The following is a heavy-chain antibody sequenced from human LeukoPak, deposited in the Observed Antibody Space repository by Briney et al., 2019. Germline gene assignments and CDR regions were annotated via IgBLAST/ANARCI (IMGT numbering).Heavy chain of an antibody. D-gene: IGHD2-2*01. CDR2: INSDGSST. CDR3: ARDAGYCSSTSCYRWFDP. V-gene: IGHV3-74*01. J-gene: IGHJ5*02. Sequence: PGGSLRLSCAASGFTFSSYWMHWVRQAPGKGLVWVSRINSDGSSTSYADSVKGRFTISRDNAKNTLYLQMNSLRAEDTAVYYCARDAGYCSSTSCYRWFDPWGQGTLVTVSS. CDR1: GFTFSSYW.